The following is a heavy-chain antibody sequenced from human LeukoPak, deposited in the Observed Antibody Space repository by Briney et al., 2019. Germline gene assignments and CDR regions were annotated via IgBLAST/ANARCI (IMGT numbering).Heavy chain of an antibody. Sequence: SETLSLTCAVSGGSISSGTWWSWVRQPPGKGLEWIGEIYHSGSTNNNPSLKSRVTISVDKSKNQFSLKLNSVTAADTAVYYCARVRVTPYISIDSWGQGTLVTASS. V-gene: IGHV4-4*02. CDR3: ARVRVTPYISIDS. J-gene: IGHJ4*02. CDR2: IYHSGST. CDR1: GGSISSGTW. D-gene: IGHD4-23*01.